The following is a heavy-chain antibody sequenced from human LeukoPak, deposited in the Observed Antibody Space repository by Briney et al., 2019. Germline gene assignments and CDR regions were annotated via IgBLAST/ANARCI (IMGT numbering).Heavy chain of an antibody. CDR1: GFTFNSYE. CDR2: ISSSGSTI. V-gene: IGHV3-48*03. J-gene: IGHJ4*02. CDR3: ARGGYSGSWGYFDY. D-gene: IGHD6-13*01. Sequence: GGSLRLSCAASGFTFNSYEMNWVRQTPGKGLEWVSYISSSGSTIYYADSVKGRFTISRDNAKNSLYLQMNSLRADDTAVYYCARGGYSGSWGYFDYWGQGTLVTVSS.